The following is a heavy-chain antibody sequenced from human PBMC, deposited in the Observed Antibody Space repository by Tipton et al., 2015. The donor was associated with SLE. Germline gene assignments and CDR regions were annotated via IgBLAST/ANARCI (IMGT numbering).Heavy chain of an antibody. J-gene: IGHJ2*01. Sequence: TLSLTCTVSGDSISSSSHDWAWIRQPPGKGLGWIGNIFYSGSTYSTPSLKSRLTISVDTSKSQFSLRLSSVTAADTAVYFCARLRMGNWYVDLWGRGTLVTVSS. CDR3: ARLRMGNWYVDL. CDR1: GDSISSSSHD. CDR2: IFYSGST. V-gene: IGHV4-39*07. D-gene: IGHD7-27*01.